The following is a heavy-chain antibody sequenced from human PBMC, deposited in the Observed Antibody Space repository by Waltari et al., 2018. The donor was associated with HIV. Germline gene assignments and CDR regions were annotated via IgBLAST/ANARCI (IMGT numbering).Heavy chain of an antibody. D-gene: IGHD6-13*01. CDR1: GDRVSSNSAD. Sequence: QVQLQQSGPGLVKPSQTLSLTCAISGDRVSSNSADCNCIRQSPSRGLEWLGRTYYRSKWYNDYAVSVKSRITINPDTSKNQFSLQLNSVTPEDTAVYYCAQQLYYYGMDVWGQGTTVTVSS. CDR2: TYYRSKWYN. V-gene: IGHV6-1*01. CDR3: AQQLYYYGMDV. J-gene: IGHJ6*02.